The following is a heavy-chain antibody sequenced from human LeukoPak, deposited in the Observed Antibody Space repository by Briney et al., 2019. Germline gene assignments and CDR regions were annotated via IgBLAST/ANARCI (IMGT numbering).Heavy chain of an antibody. Sequence: GGSLRLSCSASGLTVSSNYMSWVRQAPGKGLEWVSLLYSDGTTYYADPVRGRFAISRDNPKNTLYLQTFSLRAEDTAMYYCANYDTTGFYFDQWGQGTLVTVSS. CDR1: GLTVSSNY. J-gene: IGHJ4*02. CDR3: ANYDTTGFYFDQ. CDR2: LYSDGTT. V-gene: IGHV3-53*01. D-gene: IGHD3-22*01.